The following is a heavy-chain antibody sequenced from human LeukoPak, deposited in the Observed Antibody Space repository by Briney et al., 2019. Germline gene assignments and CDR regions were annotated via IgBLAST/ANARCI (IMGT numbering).Heavy chain of an antibody. V-gene: IGHV3-30-3*01. J-gene: IGHJ5*02. CDR1: GFTFSSYA. Sequence: GGSLRLSCAASGFTFSSYAMHCGRQAPGKGLERVAVISYDGSNKYYADSVKGRFTISRDNSKNTLYLQMNSLRAEDTAVYYCARERGPEESTMVPGWFDPWGQGTLVTVSS. CDR3: ARERGPEESTMVPGWFDP. CDR2: ISYDGSNK. D-gene: IGHD3-10*01.